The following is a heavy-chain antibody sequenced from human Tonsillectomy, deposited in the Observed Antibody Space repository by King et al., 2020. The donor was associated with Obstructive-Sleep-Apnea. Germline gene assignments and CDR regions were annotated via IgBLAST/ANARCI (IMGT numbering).Heavy chain of an antibody. Sequence: VQLGESGGGGVQPGRFLRLSCVASGCTLSSYGMHWVRQAPGNVLEWVSVVSYDGINQYSADSLNGRFTISRDNSKNTLYLQMNSLRAEDTAVYYCAKDLSFIVGTEGDSYYYGMDVWGQGTTVTVSS. D-gene: IGHD1-26*01. J-gene: IGHJ6*02. CDR3: AKDLSFIVGTEGDSYYYGMDV. CDR2: VSYDGINQ. CDR1: GCTLSSYG. V-gene: IGHV3-30*18.